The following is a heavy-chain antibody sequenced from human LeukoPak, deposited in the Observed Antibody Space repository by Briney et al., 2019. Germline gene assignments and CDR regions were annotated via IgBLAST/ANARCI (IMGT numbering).Heavy chain of an antibody. Sequence: GGSLRLSCVASGYSFSPHWMSWVRQTPGKGLEWVASISNGGSPTYYVDSVRGRFTISRDNAKNSLYLQMNSLRAEDTAVYYCARLWGDYGDYHLPDYWGQGTLVTVSS. D-gene: IGHD4-17*01. J-gene: IGHJ4*02. CDR1: GYSFSPHW. CDR3: ARLWGDYGDYHLPDY. V-gene: IGHV3-7*01. CDR2: ISNGGSPT.